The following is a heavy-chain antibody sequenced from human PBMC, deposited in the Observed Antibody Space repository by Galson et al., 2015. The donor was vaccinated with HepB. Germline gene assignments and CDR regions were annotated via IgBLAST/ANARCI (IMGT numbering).Heavy chain of an antibody. J-gene: IGHJ6*02. D-gene: IGHD3-3*01. CDR2: IWYDGSNK. Sequence: SLRLSCAASGFTFSSYGMHWVRQAPGKGLEWVAVIWYDGSNKYYADSVKGRFTISRDNSKNTLYLQMNSLRAEDTAVYYCARSDFWSGYYRTEYYYYGMDVWGQGTTVTVSS. CDR3: ARSDFWSGYYRTEYYYYGMDV. V-gene: IGHV3-33*01. CDR1: GFTFSSYG.